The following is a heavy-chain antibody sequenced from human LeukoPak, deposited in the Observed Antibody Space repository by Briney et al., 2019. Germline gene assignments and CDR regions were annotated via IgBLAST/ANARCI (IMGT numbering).Heavy chain of an antibody. CDR2: IIPIFGIA. CDR1: GGTFSSYA. J-gene: IGHJ6*02. Sequence: ASVKVSCKASGGTFSSYAISWVRQAPGQGPEWMGRIIPIFGIANYAQKSQGRVTITADKSTSTAYMELSSLRSEDTAVYYCAREGITMIVVAPLDYYYYGMDVWGQGTTVTVSS. D-gene: IGHD3-22*01. V-gene: IGHV1-69*04. CDR3: AREGITMIVVAPLDYYYYGMDV.